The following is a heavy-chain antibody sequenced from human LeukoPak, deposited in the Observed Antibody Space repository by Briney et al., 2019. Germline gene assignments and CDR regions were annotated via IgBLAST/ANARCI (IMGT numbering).Heavy chain of an antibody. CDR3: ARARRPSTGFDAFDI. V-gene: IGHV1-18*04. CDR2: ISAYNGNT. Sequence: ASVKVSCKASGYTFTGYYMHWVRQAPGQGLEWMGWISAYNGNTNYAQKPQGRVTMTTDTSTSTAYMELRSLRSDDTAVYYCARARRPSTGFDAFDIWGQGTMVTVSS. J-gene: IGHJ3*02. D-gene: IGHD1-14*01. CDR1: GYTFTGYY.